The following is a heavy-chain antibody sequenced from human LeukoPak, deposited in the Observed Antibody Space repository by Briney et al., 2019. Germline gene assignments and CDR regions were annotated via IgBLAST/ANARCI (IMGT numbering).Heavy chain of an antibody. CDR2: INHSGST. Sequence: SETLSLTCTVSGGSISSSSYYWGWIRQPPGKGLEWIGEINHSGSTNYNPSLKSRVTISVDTSKNQFSLKLSSVTAADTAVYYCARVRGSYDYVWGSYRPSPYYYYYGMDVWGQGTTVTVSS. J-gene: IGHJ6*02. D-gene: IGHD3-16*02. V-gene: IGHV4-39*07. CDR1: GGSISSSSYY. CDR3: ARVRGSYDYVWGSYRPSPYYYYYGMDV.